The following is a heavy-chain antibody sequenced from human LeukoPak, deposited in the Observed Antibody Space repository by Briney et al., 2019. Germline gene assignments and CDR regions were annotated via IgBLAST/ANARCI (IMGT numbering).Heavy chain of an antibody. Sequence: PGGSLRLSCAASGFTFCSYEMNWVRQAPGKGLEWVSYISSSGSTLYYADSVKGRFTISRDNAKNSLYLQMNSLRAEDTAVYYCARYAGPFDYWGQGTLVTVSS. CDR3: ARYAGPFDY. J-gene: IGHJ4*02. V-gene: IGHV3-48*03. CDR2: ISSSGSTL. CDR1: GFTFCSYE.